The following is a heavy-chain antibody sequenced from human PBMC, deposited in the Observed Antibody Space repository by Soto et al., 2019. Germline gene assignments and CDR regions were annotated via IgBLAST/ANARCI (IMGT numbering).Heavy chain of an antibody. V-gene: IGHV1-18*01. J-gene: IGHJ6*02. D-gene: IGHD4-4*01. CDR2: ISAYNGNT. CDR3: AKDRGPTVRAPYYGLDV. Sequence: SVKVCCKASGYTFTSYGISWVRQAPGQGLEWMGWISAYNGNTNYAQKLQGRVTMTTDTSTSTAYMELRSLRAEDTAVYYCAKDRGPTVRAPYYGLDVWGQGTTVTVSS. CDR1: GYTFTSYG.